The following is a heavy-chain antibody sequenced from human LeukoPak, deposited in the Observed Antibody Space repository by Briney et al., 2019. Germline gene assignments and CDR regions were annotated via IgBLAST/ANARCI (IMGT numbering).Heavy chain of an antibody. D-gene: IGHD3-9*01. J-gene: IGHJ5*02. V-gene: IGHV3-23*01. CDR3: AKDRGYDILTDNWFDP. Sequence: GGSLRLSCAASGFTFSSYAMNWVRQAPGKGLEWVSGISGSGGGTYYADSVKGRFTISRDNSKNTLYLQMNSLRAEDTAVFHCAKDRGYDILTDNWFDPWGQGTLVTVSS. CDR1: GFTFSSYA. CDR2: ISGSGGGT.